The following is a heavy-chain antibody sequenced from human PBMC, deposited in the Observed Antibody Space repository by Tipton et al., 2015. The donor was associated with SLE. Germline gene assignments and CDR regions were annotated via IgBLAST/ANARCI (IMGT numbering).Heavy chain of an antibody. CDR2: ICCGGST. J-gene: IGHJ4*02. V-gene: IGHV4-61*02. D-gene: IGHD2-2*01. CDR1: DPSFSSSTYY. Sequence: TLSLTCTVSDPSFSSSTYYWGWVRQPAGKGLEWIGRICCGGSTKYNPSLDSRVSLSVDASKDQFSLKLSSVTAADTAGYYCVVCSPSSCSYFDYWGQGRLVTVSP. CDR3: VVCSPSSCSYFDY.